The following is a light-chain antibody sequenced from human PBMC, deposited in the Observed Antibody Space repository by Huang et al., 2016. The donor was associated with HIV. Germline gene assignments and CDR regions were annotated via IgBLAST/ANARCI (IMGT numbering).Light chain of an antibody. CDR1: QHISSW. CDR3: QYGET. Sequence: DIQMTQSPSTLSAFVGDRLTTTCRASQHISSWLAWYQQKPGKAPRLLIYKISSLESGVPSRFSGSGSGTEFTLTISSLQPDDIGTYYCQYGETFGQGSKVEVK. J-gene: IGKJ1*01. V-gene: IGKV1-5*03. CDR2: KIS.